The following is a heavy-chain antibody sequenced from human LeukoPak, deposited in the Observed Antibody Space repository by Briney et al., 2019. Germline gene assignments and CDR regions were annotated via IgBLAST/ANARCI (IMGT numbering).Heavy chain of an antibody. V-gene: IGHV4-39*01. CDR3: ARRPAFHYGSAIYHFDY. CDR2: IYYSGNT. D-gene: IGHD3-10*01. J-gene: IGHJ4*02. CDR1: GGSISSSSYY. Sequence: PSETLSLTCTVSGGSISSSSYYWGWIRQPPGKGLEWIGTIYYSGNTYYNPSLKSRLTISVDTSKNQFSLKLSSVTAADTAVYYCARRPAFHYGSAIYHFDYWGQGTLVTVSS.